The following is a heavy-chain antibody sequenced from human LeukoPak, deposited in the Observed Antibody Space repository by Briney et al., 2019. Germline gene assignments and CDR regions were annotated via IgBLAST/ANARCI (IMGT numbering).Heavy chain of an antibody. CDR2: IYPSDSDT. V-gene: IGHV5-51*01. J-gene: IGHJ5*02. Sequence: GESLKISCKGSGYSFINYWIGWVRQMPGKGLEWMGIIYPSDSDTRYSPSFQGQVTISADKSISTAYLQWSSLKASDTAMYYCARQPRPGHLDPWGQGTLVTVSP. CDR3: ARQPRPGHLDP. D-gene: IGHD6-6*01. CDR1: GYSFINYW.